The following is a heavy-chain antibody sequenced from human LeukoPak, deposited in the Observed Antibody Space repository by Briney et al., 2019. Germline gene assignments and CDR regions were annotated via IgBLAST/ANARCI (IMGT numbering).Heavy chain of an antibody. Sequence: ASVKVSCKASGYTFTSYYMHWVRQAPGQGLEWMGIINPSGGSTSYAQKFQGRVTMTRDTSTSTVYMELSSLRSEDTAVYYCARESYGEPTGYYGMDVWGQGTTVTVSS. CDR3: ARESYGEPTGYYGMDV. V-gene: IGHV1-46*01. J-gene: IGHJ6*02. CDR1: GYTFTSYY. CDR2: INPSGGST. D-gene: IGHD4-17*01.